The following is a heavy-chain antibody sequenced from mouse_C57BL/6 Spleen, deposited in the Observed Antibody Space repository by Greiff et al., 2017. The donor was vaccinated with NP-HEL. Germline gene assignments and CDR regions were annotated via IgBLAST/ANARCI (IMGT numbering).Heavy chain of an antibody. CDR2: IHPNSGST. Sequence: QVQLQQSGAELVKPGASVKLSCKASGYTFTSYWMHWVKQRPGQGLEWIGMIHPNSGSTNYNEKFKSKATLTVDKSSSTAYMQLSSLTSEDSAVYYCYYYGSSYDAYWGQGTLVTVSA. V-gene: IGHV1-64*01. CDR3: YYYGSSYDAY. CDR1: GYTFTSYW. J-gene: IGHJ3*01. D-gene: IGHD1-1*01.